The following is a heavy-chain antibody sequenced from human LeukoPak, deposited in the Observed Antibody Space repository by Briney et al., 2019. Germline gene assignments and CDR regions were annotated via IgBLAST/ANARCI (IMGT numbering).Heavy chain of an antibody. Sequence: ASVKVSCKASGYTFTTYYMHWVRQAPGQGLEWMGIISPSGGSTTYAQKFQGRVTMTRDTSTSTVYMELISLRSDDTAMYYCARDHGSGSYCDYWGQGTLLTVSS. D-gene: IGHD3-10*01. CDR3: ARDHGSGSYCDY. CDR2: ISPSGGST. CDR1: GYTFTTYY. V-gene: IGHV1-46*01. J-gene: IGHJ4*02.